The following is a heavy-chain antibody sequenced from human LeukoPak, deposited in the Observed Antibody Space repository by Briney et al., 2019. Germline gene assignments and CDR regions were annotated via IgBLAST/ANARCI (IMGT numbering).Heavy chain of an antibody. V-gene: IGHV3-30-3*01. CDR3: AREPDDFNNV. D-gene: IGHD1/OR15-1a*01. Sequence: SLRLSCAASGFTFSSYAMHWVRQAPGKGLEWVAVISYDGSNKYYADSVKGRFTISRDNSKNTLYLQMNSLRAEDTAVYYCAREPDDFNNVWGQGTLVTVSS. CDR2: ISYDGSNK. CDR1: GFTFSSYA. J-gene: IGHJ4*02.